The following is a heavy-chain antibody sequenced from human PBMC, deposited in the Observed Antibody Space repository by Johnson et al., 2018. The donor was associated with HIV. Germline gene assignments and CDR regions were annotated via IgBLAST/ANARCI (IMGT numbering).Heavy chain of an antibody. J-gene: IGHJ3*01. Sequence: VQLVESGGGLVQPGGSLRLSCAASGFTVSSNYMSWVRQAPGKGLEWVSVIYSGGSTYYADSVKGRFTISRDNSKNTLYLQMNSLRAEDTAVYYCARAYYDSTGYYPHAFHVWGQGTMVTVSS. D-gene: IGHD3-22*01. V-gene: IGHV3-66*01. CDR1: GFTVSSNY. CDR3: ARAYYDSTGYYPHAFHV. CDR2: IYSGGST.